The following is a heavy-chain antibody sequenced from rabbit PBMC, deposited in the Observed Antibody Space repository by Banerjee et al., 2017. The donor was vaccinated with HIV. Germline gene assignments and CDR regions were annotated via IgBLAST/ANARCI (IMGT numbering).Heavy chain of an antibody. V-gene: IGHV1S45*01. J-gene: IGHJ4*01. CDR2: IYGGSSGTT. D-gene: IGHD1-1*01. CDR3: ARDLGGSGYYAFDL. Sequence: QEQLEESGGDLVKPEGSLTLTCTASGFSFSSRYWICWVRQAPGKGLEWIACIYGGSSGTTWYASWAKGRFTISKTSSTTVTLQMTSLTAADTATYFCARDLGGSGYYAFDLWGPGTLVTVS. CDR1: GFSFSSRYW.